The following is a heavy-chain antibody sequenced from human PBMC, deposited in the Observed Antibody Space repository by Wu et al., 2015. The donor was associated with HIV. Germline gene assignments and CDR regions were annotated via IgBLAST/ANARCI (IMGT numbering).Heavy chain of an antibody. J-gene: IGHJ4*02. V-gene: IGHV1-18*01. CDR1: RYTFTSFG. D-gene: IGHD3-16*01. Sequence: QVQLVQSGAEVKKPGASVKVSCKASRYTFTSFGISWVRQAPGKGLKWMGFVDPENGQTMYAEKFRRRVSITADRSTDTAYMELTRLTPEDTAIYYCATSLEVSGFDYWGQGSLVTVSS. CDR3: ATSLEVSGFDY. CDR2: VDPENGQT.